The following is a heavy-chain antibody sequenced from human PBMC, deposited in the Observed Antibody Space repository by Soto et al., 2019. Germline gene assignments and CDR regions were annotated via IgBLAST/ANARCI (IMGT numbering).Heavy chain of an antibody. CDR3: ARDIDMDIVVEVAATAPGY. D-gene: IGHD2-15*01. V-gene: IGHV1-2*02. CDR2: INPNSGGT. CDR1: GYTFTGYY. J-gene: IGHJ4*02. Sequence: ASVKVSCNASGYTFTGYYMHWVRQAPGQGLKWMGWINPNSGGTKYAQKLQGRVTMTRDPSISTAYMELSRLRSDDTAVYYCARDIDMDIVVEVAATAPGYWGQGTLVTASS.